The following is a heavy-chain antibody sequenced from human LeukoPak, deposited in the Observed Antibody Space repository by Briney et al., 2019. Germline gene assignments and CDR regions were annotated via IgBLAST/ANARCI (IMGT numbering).Heavy chain of an antibody. CDR2: IYTSRGT. V-gene: IGHV4-4*07. Sequence: SETLSLTCTVSGGSISSYYGSWIRQPAGKGLEWIGRIYTSRGTNYNPSLKSRVTISVDKSKNQFSLKLSSVTAADTAVYYCARERKFVVVPAAMPLFDYWGQGALVTVSS. CDR1: GGSISSYY. J-gene: IGHJ4*02. CDR3: ARERKFVVVPAAMPLFDY. D-gene: IGHD2-2*01.